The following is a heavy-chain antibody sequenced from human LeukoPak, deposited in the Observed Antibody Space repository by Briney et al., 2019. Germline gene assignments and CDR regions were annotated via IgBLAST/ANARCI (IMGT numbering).Heavy chain of an antibody. V-gene: IGHV3-30*18. J-gene: IGHJ4*02. CDR2: ISYDGSNK. CDR3: SKEAWTISSPLDY. Sequence: GGSLRLSCAASGFTFSSYSMNWVRQAPGKGLEWVAVISYDGSNKYYADSVKGRFTISRDNSKNTLYLQMNSLRADDTAVYYCSKEAWTISSPLDYWGQGTLVTVSS. D-gene: IGHD3-3*01. CDR1: GFTFSSYS.